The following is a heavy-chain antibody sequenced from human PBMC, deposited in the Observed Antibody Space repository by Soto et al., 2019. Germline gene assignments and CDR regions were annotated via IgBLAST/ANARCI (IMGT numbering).Heavy chain of an antibody. Sequence: SQTLSLTCVISGDSVSSNSAAWNWIRQSPSRGLEWLGRTYYRSKWYNDYAVSVKGRITINPDTSKNQFSLQLNSVTPEDTAVYYCARDCTNGVCYPSYHYGMDVWGQGTTVTVSS. J-gene: IGHJ6*02. D-gene: IGHD2-8*01. V-gene: IGHV6-1*01. CDR1: GDSVSSNSAA. CDR2: TYYRSKWYN. CDR3: ARDCTNGVCYPSYHYGMDV.